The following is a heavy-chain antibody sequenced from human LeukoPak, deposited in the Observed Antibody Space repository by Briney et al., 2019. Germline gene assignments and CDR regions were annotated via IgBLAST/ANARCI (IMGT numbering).Heavy chain of an antibody. CDR1: GYTFTGYY. V-gene: IGHV1-2*02. Sequence: ASVKVSCKASGYTFTGYYMHWVRQAPGQGLEWMGWINPNSGGTNYAQKFQGRVTMTRDTSISTAYMELSRLRSDDTAVYYCARTLKGKDGQWLVLVYWGQGTLVTVSS. J-gene: IGHJ4*02. D-gene: IGHD6-19*01. CDR2: INPNSGGT. CDR3: ARTLKGKDGQWLVLVY.